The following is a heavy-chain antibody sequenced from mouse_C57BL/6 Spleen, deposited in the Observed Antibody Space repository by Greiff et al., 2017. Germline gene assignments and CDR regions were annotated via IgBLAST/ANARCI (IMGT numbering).Heavy chain of an antibody. Sequence: VQLQQPGAELVMPGASVKLSCKASGYTFTSYWMHWVKQRPGQGLEWIGEIDPSDSYTNYNQKFKGKSTLTVDKSSSTAYMQLSSRTSEDSAVYYCARGGTTVVANFDYWGQGTTLTVSS. D-gene: IGHD1-1*01. J-gene: IGHJ2*01. CDR3: ARGGTTVVANFDY. V-gene: IGHV1-69*01. CDR2: IDPSDSYT. CDR1: GYTFTSYW.